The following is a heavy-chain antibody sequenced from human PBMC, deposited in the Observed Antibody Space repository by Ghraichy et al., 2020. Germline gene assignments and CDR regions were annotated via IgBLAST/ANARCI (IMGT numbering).Heavy chain of an antibody. CDR3: VKVSGRGDDIVVVLAAGDY. J-gene: IGHJ4*02. Sequence: GGSLRLSCSASGFTFSSYAMHWVRQAPGKGLEYVSAISSNGGSTYYADSVKGRFTISRDNSKNTLYLQMSSLRAEDTAVYYCVKVSGRGDDIVVVLAAGDYWGQGTLVTVSP. CDR1: GFTFSSYA. CDR2: ISSNGGST. D-gene: IGHD2-2*01. V-gene: IGHV3-64D*06.